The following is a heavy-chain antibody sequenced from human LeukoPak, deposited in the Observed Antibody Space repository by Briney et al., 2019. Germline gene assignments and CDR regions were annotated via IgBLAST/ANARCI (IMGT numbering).Heavy chain of an antibody. CDR2: VNRDGGST. V-gene: IGHV3-74*01. J-gene: IGHJ4*02. CDR3: AKPITMVRGVQVSFDY. CDR1: GFTFSNYW. D-gene: IGHD3-10*01. Sequence: TGGSLRLSCAASGFTFSNYWMHWVRQAPGKGLVWVSRVNRDGGSTGYADSVKGRFAISRDNAKNTLYLQMSGLRAEDTAVYYCAKPITMVRGVQVSFDYWGQGTLVTVSS.